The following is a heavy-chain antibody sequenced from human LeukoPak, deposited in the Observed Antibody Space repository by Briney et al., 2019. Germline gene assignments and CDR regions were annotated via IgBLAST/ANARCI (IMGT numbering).Heavy chain of an antibody. Sequence: SETLSLTCTVSGGSISSYYWSWIRQPPGKGLEWIGYIYYSGSTNYNPSLKSRVTISVDTSKNQFSLKLSSVTAADTAVYYCARGSTYCSGGSCYSDWLDPWGQGTLVTVSS. V-gene: IGHV4-59*01. D-gene: IGHD2-15*01. CDR3: ARGSTYCSGGSCYSDWLDP. CDR1: GGSISSYY. CDR2: IYYSGST. J-gene: IGHJ5*02.